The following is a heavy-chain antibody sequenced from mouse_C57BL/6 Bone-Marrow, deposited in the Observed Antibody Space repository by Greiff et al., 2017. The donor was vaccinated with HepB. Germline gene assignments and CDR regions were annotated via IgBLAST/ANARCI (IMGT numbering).Heavy chain of an antibody. Sequence: EVKLVESGGGLVKPGGSLKLSCAASGFTFSDYGMHWVRQAPEKGLEWVAYISSGSSTIYYADTVKGRFTISRDNAKNTLFLQMTSLRSEDTAMYYCARRTTVVWYFDVWGTGTTVTVSS. J-gene: IGHJ1*03. CDR3: ARRTTVVWYFDV. CDR2: ISSGSSTI. CDR1: GFTFSDYG. D-gene: IGHD1-1*01. V-gene: IGHV5-17*01.